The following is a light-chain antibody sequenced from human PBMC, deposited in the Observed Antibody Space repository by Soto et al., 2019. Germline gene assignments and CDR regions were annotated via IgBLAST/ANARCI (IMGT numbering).Light chain of an antibody. J-gene: IGLJ1*01. CDR3: SSYTSSSTLV. CDR1: SSDVGGYNY. V-gene: IGLV2-14*01. CDR2: DVS. Sequence: QSVLTQPASVSGSPGQSITISCTGTSSDVGGYNYVSWYQQHPGKAPKLMIYDVSNRPSGVSNRFSGSKSGNTASLTISGLQAEDEADYYSSSYTSSSTLVFGTGTKLTLL.